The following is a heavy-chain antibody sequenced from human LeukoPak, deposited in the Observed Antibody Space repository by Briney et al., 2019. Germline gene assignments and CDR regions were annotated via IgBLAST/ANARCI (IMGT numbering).Heavy chain of an antibody. CDR1: GFSFSDYA. D-gene: IGHD3-3*01. Sequence: GGSLRLSCAASGFSFSDYAMTWVRQAPGKGLEWVSSISSSRVYIFYADSVRGRFTIPRDNAKNSLYLQMNSLRAEDTAVYYCARDYNFWSGYYHYWGQGTLVTVSS. J-gene: IGHJ4*02. V-gene: IGHV3-21*01. CDR2: ISSSRVYI. CDR3: ARDYNFWSGYYHY.